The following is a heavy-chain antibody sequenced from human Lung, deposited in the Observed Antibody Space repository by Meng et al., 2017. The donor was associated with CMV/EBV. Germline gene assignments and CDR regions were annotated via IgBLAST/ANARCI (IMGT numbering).Heavy chain of an antibody. CDR2: INSDGSST. J-gene: IGHJ6*02. CDR1: FTCSSYW. V-gene: IGHV3-74*01. CDR3: ARDREGGYDWDYYGMDV. D-gene: IGHD5-12*01. Sequence: FTCSSYWMHWVPQAPGQGLVWVSRINSDGSSTSYADSVKGRFTISRDNAKNTLYLQMNSLRAEDTAVYYCARDREGGYDWDYYGMDVWGQGTTVTVSS.